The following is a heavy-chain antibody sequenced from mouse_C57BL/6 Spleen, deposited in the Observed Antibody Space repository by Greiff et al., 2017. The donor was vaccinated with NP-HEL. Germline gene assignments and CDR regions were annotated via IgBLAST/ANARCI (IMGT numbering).Heavy chain of an antibody. CDR2: INPNNGGT. CDR1: GYTFTDYY. V-gene: IGHV1-26*01. CDR3: ARLATVVAFDY. D-gene: IGHD1-1*01. Sequence: EVQLQQSGPELVKPGASVKISCKASGYTFTDYYMNWVKQSHGKSLEWIGDINPNNGGTSYNQKFKGKATLTVDKSSSTAYMELRSLTSEDSAVYYCARLATVVAFDYWGQGTTLTVSS. J-gene: IGHJ2*01.